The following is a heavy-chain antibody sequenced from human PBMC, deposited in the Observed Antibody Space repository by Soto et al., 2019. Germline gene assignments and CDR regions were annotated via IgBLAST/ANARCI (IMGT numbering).Heavy chain of an antibody. J-gene: IGHJ6*02. CDR2: ISSSSSTI. CDR1: GFTFSSYS. Sequence: GGSLRLSCAASGFTFSSYSMNWVRQAPGKGLEWVSYISSSSSTIYYADSVKGRFTISRGNAKNSLYLQMNSLRAEDTAVYYCARDGGSEPDYYYGMDVWGQGTTVTVSS. CDR3: ARDGGSEPDYYYGMDV. V-gene: IGHV3-48*01. D-gene: IGHD2-15*01.